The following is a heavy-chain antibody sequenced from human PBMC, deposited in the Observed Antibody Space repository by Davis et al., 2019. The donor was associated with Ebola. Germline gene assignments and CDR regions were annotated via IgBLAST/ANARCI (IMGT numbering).Heavy chain of an antibody. V-gene: IGHV3-11*01. CDR2: ISGSGGST. Sequence: GGSLRLSCAASGFTFSNAWMSWVRQAPGKGLEWVSAISGSGGSTYYADSVKGRFTISRDNAKNSLYLQMNSLRAEDTAVYYCARDQDYFWSSSSFFGYGMDVWGQGTTVTVSS. D-gene: IGHD6-6*01. CDR1: GFTFSNAW. CDR3: ARDQDYFWSSSSFFGYGMDV. J-gene: IGHJ6*02.